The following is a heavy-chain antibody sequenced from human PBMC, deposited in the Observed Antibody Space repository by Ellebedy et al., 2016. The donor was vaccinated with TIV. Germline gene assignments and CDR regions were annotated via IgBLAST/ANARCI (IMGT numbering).Heavy chain of an antibody. V-gene: IGHV3-23*01. CDR1: GFTFSNYA. CDR2: SISSGGST. D-gene: IGHD6-13*01. Sequence: GESLKISCAASGFTFSNYAISWVRQAPGKGLEWVSGSISSGGSTYYTDSVKGRFTMSRDNSKNTLYLQMNSLRAEDTAAYYCAKSSVAATACFDHWGQGTLVTVSS. J-gene: IGHJ4*02. CDR3: AKSSVAATACFDH.